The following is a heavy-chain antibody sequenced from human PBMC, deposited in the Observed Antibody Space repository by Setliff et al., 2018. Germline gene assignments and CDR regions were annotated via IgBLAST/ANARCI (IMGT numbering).Heavy chain of an antibody. J-gene: IGHJ4*02. CDR1: GGGSINNYY. V-gene: IGHV4-59*08. CDR2: VHFGGDT. Sequence: PSETLSLTCTVSGGGSINNYYWSWVRQSPGEGLEWIGFVHFGGDTNYNPSLKSRVTMSADTSNNQFSLNLRSVTAADTAVYFCARQPSSGAYYNPRPYYFDYWGQGTLVTVSS. CDR3: ARQPSSGAYYNPRPYYFDY. D-gene: IGHD3-10*01.